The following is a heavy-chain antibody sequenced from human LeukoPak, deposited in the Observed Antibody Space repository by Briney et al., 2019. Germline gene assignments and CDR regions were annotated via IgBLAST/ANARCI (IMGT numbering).Heavy chain of an antibody. Sequence: GGSLRLSCAASGFTFSSYGMHWVRQAPGKGLEWVAVISYDGSNQYYADSVKGRFTISRDNSKNTLYLQMNSLRAEDTAVYYCAKDKGGGYGNDGFDIRGRGTMVTVSS. J-gene: IGHJ3*02. V-gene: IGHV3-30*18. D-gene: IGHD3-16*01. CDR3: AKDKGGGYGNDGFDI. CDR1: GFTFSSYG. CDR2: ISYDGSNQ.